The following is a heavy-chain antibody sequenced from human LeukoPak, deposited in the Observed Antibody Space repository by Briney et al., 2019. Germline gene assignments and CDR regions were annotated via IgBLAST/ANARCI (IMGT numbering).Heavy chain of an antibody. CDR1: GFTFSSYA. J-gene: IGHJ5*02. V-gene: IGHV3-23*01. D-gene: IGHD3-16*02. CDR3: AKEAGFGELSFPSADWFDP. CDR2: ISGSGGST. Sequence: GGSLRLSCAASGFTFSSYAMSWVRQAPGKGLELVSAISGSGGSTYYADSVKGRFTISRDNSKNTQYLQMNSLRGEDTAVYSCAKEAGFGELSFPSADWFDPWGQGTLVTVSS.